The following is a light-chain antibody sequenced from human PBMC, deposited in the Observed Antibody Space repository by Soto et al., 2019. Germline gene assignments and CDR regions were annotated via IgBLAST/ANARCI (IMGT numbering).Light chain of an antibody. CDR2: DVT. CDR3: SSYTSANTLV. CDR1: SSDVGGYKY. Sequence: QSALTQPASVSGSPGQSIAISCTGTSSDVGGYKYVSWYQQHPGKAPKLMIYDVTDRPSGVSNRFSGSKSGNTASLTNSGLQPEDEADYFCSSYTSANTLVFGGGTKVTVL. J-gene: IGLJ2*01. V-gene: IGLV2-14*01.